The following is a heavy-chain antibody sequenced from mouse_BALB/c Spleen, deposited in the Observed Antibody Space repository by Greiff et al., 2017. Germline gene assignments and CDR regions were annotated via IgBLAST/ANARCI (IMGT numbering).Heavy chain of an antibody. J-gene: IGHJ1*01. Sequence: EVQLQQSGAELVRSGASVKLSCTASGFNIKDYYMHWVKQRPEQGLEWIGWIDPENGDTEYAPKFQGKATMTADTSSNTAYLQLSSLTSEDTAVYYCKGTVVAKDWYFDVWGAGTTVTVSS. V-gene: IGHV14-4*02. CDR1: GFNIKDYY. CDR3: KGTVVAKDWYFDV. D-gene: IGHD1-1*01. CDR2: IDPENGDT.